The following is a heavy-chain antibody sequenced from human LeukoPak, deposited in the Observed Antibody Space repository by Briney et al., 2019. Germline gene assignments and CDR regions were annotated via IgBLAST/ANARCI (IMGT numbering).Heavy chain of an antibody. CDR2: INHSGST. Sequence: SETLSLTCALYGGSFSGYYWSWIRQPPGKGLEWIGEINHSGSTNYNPSLKSRVTISVDTSKNQFSLKLSSVTAADTAVYYCARATRDGYNYRGDAFDIWGQGTMVTVSS. CDR1: GGSFSGYY. CDR3: ARATRDGYNYRGDAFDI. V-gene: IGHV4-34*01. J-gene: IGHJ3*02. D-gene: IGHD5-24*01.